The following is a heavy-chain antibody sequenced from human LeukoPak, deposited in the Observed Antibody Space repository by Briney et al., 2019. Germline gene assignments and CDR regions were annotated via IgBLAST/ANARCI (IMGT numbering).Heavy chain of an antibody. Sequence: GGSLTLSCAASGFTFSSYWMSWVRQAPGKGREWVGHIKQEGNEKYYVGSVKGRFTIPRDNAENSVYLEANRLRAAHPAITFCARSARSMKGVVEVTALDDWGQGTLVTVSS. V-gene: IGHV3-7*01. CDR1: GFTFSSYW. CDR3: ARSARSMKGVVEVTALDD. D-gene: IGHD3-3*01. CDR2: IKQEGNEK. J-gene: IGHJ4*02.